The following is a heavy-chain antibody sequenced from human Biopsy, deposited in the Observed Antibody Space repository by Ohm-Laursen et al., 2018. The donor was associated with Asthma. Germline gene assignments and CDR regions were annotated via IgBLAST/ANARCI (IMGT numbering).Heavy chain of an antibody. CDR2: INHSGST. Sequence: TLSLTCAVYGGPFSGYYWSWIRQPPGKGLEWIGEINHSGSTNYNPSLKSRVTISVDTSKNQFSLKLSSVTAADTAVYYCARVVGGYCSSTSCYGGYYYGMDVWGQGTTVTVSS. V-gene: IGHV4-34*01. CDR3: ARVVGGYCSSTSCYGGYYYGMDV. J-gene: IGHJ6*02. CDR1: GGPFSGYY. D-gene: IGHD2-2*01.